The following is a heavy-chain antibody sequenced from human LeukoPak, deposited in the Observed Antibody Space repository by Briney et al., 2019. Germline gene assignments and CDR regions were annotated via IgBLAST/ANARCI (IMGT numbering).Heavy chain of an antibody. CDR3: ARDHQIAAAIYYFDY. CDR1: GFTFNTYP. Sequence: GGSLRLSCAASGFTFNTYPMHWVRQAPGKGLEWVAVIANDGRDKHYAESAKGRFTISRDNSKNTLYLQMNSLRSEDTAVYYCARDHQIAAAIYYFDYWGQGTLVTVSS. CDR2: IANDGRDK. J-gene: IGHJ4*02. D-gene: IGHD6-13*01. V-gene: IGHV3-30*01.